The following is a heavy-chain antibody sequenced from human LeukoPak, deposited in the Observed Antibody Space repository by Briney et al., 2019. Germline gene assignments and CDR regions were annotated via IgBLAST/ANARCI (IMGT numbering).Heavy chain of an antibody. CDR2: ISGSGGST. D-gene: IGHD3-16*01. CDR1: GFTFSSYA. Sequence: GGSLRLSCAASGFTFSSYAMTWVRQAPGKGLEWVSAISGSGGSTYYADSVKGRFTISRDNSKNTLYLQLSSLRAEDTAVYYCAKVRVRGPQDFGYWGQGTLVTVSS. V-gene: IGHV3-23*01. CDR3: AKVRVRGPQDFGY. J-gene: IGHJ4*02.